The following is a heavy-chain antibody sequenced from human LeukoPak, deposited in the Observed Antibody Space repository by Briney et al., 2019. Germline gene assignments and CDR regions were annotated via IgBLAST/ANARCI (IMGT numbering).Heavy chain of an antibody. Sequence: ASVKVSCKASGYTFTSYGISWVRQAPGQGLEWMGWISAYNGNTNYAQKLQGRVTMTTDTSTSTAYMELRSLRPDDTAVYYCARDPLEQWLALDYYMDVWGKGTTVTVSS. J-gene: IGHJ6*03. CDR1: GYTFTSYG. V-gene: IGHV1-18*01. CDR2: ISAYNGNT. D-gene: IGHD6-19*01. CDR3: ARDPLEQWLALDYYMDV.